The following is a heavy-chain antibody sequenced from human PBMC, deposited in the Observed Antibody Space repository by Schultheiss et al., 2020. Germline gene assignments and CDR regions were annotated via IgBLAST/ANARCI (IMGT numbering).Heavy chain of an antibody. CDR3: AKVRGVYASPFDY. CDR2: IGTAGDP. D-gene: IGHD3-10*01. Sequence: GGSLRLSCAASGFTFSSYGMHWVRQATGKGLEWVSAIGTAGDPYYPGSVKGRFTISRDNAKNTLYLQMNSLRAEDTAVYYCAKVRGVYASPFDYWGQGTLVTVSS. CDR1: GFTFSSYG. V-gene: IGHV3-13*05. J-gene: IGHJ4*02.